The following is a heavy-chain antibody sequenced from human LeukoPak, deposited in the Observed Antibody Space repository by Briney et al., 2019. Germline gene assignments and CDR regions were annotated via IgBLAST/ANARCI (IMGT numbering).Heavy chain of an antibody. CDR3: ARSGNRIEAAGNHPGVY. J-gene: IGHJ4*02. CDR2: ISYDGSNK. D-gene: IGHD6-13*01. Sequence: GGSLRLSCAASGFTFSSYAMHWVRQAPGKGLEWVAVISYDGSNKYYADSVKGRFTISRDNSKNTLYLQMNSLRAEDTAVYYCARSGNRIEAAGNHPGVYWGQGTLVTVSS. CDR1: GFTFSSYA. V-gene: IGHV3-30*04.